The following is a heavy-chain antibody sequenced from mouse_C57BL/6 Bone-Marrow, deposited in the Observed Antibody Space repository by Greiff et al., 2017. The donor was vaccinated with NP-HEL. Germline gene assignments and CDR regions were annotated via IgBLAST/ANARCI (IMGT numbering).Heavy chain of an antibody. J-gene: IGHJ4*01. CDR2: LDPENGDT. CDR3: TTVVATSYAMDY. Sequence: EVQLQQSGAELVRPGASVKLSCTASGFNIKDDYMHWVKQRPEQGLEWIGWLDPENGDTEYASKFQGKATITADTSSNTAYLQLSSLTSEDTAVYYCTTVVATSYAMDYWGQGTSVTVSS. CDR1: GFNIKDDY. D-gene: IGHD1-1*01. V-gene: IGHV14-4*01.